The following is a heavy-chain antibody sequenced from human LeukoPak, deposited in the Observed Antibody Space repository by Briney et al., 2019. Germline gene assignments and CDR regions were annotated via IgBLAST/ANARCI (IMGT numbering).Heavy chain of an antibody. J-gene: IGHJ4*02. D-gene: IGHD5-12*01. CDR1: GFTFTDYG. CDR2: IRYDGSTI. Sequence: TGGSLRLSCASSGFTFTDYGMHWVRQAPGRGLESVSVIRYDGSTIYYADSVKGRFAISRDNSKSTLYLQMNSLRAEDTAMYYCARAYSRESGYDLVLESWGQGTLVTVSS. V-gene: IGHV3-33*01. CDR3: ARAYSRESGYDLVLES.